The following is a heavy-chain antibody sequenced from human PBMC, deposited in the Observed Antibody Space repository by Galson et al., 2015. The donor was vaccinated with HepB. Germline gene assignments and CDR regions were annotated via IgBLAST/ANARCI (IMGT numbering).Heavy chain of an antibody. Sequence: SLRLSCAASGFTFGDYAMSWFRQAPGKGLEWVGFIRSKAYGGTTEYAASVKGRFTISRDDSKSIAYLQMNSLKTEDTAVYYCTKARYYYGSGNGYWGQGTLVTVSS. CDR2: IRSKAYGGTT. CDR3: TKARYYYGSGNGY. J-gene: IGHJ4*02. D-gene: IGHD3-10*01. V-gene: IGHV3-49*03. CDR1: GFTFGDYA.